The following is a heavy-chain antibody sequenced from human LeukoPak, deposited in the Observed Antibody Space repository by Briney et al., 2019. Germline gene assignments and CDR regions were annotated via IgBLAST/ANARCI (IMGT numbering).Heavy chain of an antibody. V-gene: IGHV3-48*01. CDR3: ARDGGVVVAATNYMDV. D-gene: IGHD2-15*01. CDR1: GFTFSSYS. Sequence: PGGSLRLSCAASGFTFSSYSTNWVRQAPGKGLEWVSYISSSSSTIYYADSVKGRFTISRDNAKNSLYLQMNSLRAEDTAVYYCARDGGVVVAATNYMDVWGKGTTVTVSS. J-gene: IGHJ6*03. CDR2: ISSSSSTI.